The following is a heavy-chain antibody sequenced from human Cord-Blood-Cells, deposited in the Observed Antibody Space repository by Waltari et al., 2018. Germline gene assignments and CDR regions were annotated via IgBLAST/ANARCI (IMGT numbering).Heavy chain of an antibody. D-gene: IGHD1-20*01. J-gene: IGHJ5*02. CDR2: IIPIFGTA. Sequence: QVQLVQSGAEVKKPGSSVKVSCKAPGGTFSSYAISWVRKAPGQGPEWMGGIIPIFGTANYAQKFQGRVTITADESTSTAYMELSSLRSEDTAVYYCASLTSRYNWFDPWGQGTLVTVSS. CDR1: GGTFSSYA. V-gene: IGHV1-69*01. CDR3: ASLTSRYNWFDP.